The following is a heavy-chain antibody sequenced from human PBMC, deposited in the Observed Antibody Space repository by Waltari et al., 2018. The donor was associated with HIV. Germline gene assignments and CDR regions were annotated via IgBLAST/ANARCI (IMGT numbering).Heavy chain of an antibody. Sequence: EVQLLESGGGLVQPGGSLRLSCAASGFTFSSYAMSWVRQAPGKGLEWVSAISGSGGSTYYADSVKGRFTISRDNSKNTLYLQMNSLRAEDTAVYYCAKIGGGAVMITFGGVIVYFDYWGQGTLVTVSS. CDR1: GFTFSSYA. D-gene: IGHD3-16*02. CDR2: ISGSGGST. CDR3: AKIGGGAVMITFGGVIVYFDY. V-gene: IGHV3-23*01. J-gene: IGHJ4*02.